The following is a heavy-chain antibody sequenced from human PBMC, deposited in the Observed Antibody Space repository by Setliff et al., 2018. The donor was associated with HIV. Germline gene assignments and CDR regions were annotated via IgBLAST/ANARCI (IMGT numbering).Heavy chain of an antibody. D-gene: IGHD2-15*01. CDR2: IIHSGGT. J-gene: IGHJ4*02. CDR1: GGSFSGYY. CDR3: ARGGLGVVGAIDY. V-gene: IGHV4-34*01. Sequence: LSLTCAVYGGSFSGYYWTWIRQPPGRGLERIGEIIHSGGTNYNRSLKSRVTISVDTSKNQFSLNLSSVTAADTAVYYCARGGLGVVGAIDYWSQGTLVTVSS.